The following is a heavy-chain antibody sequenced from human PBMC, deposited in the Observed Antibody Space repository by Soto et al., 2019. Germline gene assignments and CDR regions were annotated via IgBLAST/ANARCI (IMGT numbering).Heavy chain of an antibody. CDR2: ISGDGSVK. D-gene: IGHD1-1*01. J-gene: IGHJ3*01. CDR3: AKYGLETIRASVAFDV. V-gene: IGHV3-30*18. CDR1: GFTFSNFG. Sequence: QVQLVESGGGVLQPGRSLRLSCVASGFTFSNFGMHWVRQAPGKGLEWLAGISGDGSVKFYAGSVKGRFTVSRDNSRNSVCLQMNSLRAEDTAIYYCAKYGLETIRASVAFDVWGQGTMVTVSS.